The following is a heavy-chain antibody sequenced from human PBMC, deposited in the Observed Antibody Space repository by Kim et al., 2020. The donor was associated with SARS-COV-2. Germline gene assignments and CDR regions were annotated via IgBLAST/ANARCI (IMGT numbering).Heavy chain of an antibody. CDR3: ARVRFSITIFGVVTRLFDY. CDR1: GGSISSGDYY. Sequence: SETLSLTCTVSGGSISSGDYYWSWIRQPQGKGLEWIGYIYYSGSTYYNPSLKSRVTISVDTSKNQFSLKLSSVTAADTAVYYCARVRFSITIFGVVTRLFDYWGQGTLVTVSS. CDR2: IYYSGST. V-gene: IGHV4-30-4*01. D-gene: IGHD3-3*01. J-gene: IGHJ4*02.